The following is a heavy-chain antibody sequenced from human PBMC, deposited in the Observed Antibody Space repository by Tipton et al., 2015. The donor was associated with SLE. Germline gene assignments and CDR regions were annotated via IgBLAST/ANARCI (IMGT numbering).Heavy chain of an antibody. CDR3: TRGLQFEPPGGY. D-gene: IGHD1-14*01. J-gene: IGHJ4*02. CDR2: IYYKGTT. Sequence: TLSLTCTVSGGSFSSDTYLWGWIRQHPGKGLEWIGYIYYKGTTYYNPSLKSRVTISVDTSKNQFSLNLSSVTAADTAVYYCTRGLQFEPPGGYWGQGTLVTVSS. V-gene: IGHV4-31*03. CDR1: GGSFSSDTYL.